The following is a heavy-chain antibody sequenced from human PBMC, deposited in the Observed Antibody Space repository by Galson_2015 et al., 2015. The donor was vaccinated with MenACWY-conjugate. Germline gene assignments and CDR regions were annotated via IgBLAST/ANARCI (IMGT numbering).Heavy chain of an antibody. J-gene: IGHJ4*02. Sequence: RFTISSDNAKNTLYLQMNSLRPEDTAVFYCAKTRGASFYFDSWGQGTLVTVSS. CDR3: AKTRGASFYFDS. V-gene: IGHV3-74*01. D-gene: IGHD1-26*01.